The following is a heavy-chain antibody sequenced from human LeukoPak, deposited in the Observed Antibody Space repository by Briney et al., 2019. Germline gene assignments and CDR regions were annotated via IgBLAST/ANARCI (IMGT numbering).Heavy chain of an antibody. Sequence: GGSLRLSCAASGFTFSSYSMNWVRQAPGKGLEWVSSISSSSSYIYYADSVKGRFTISRDSAKNSLYLQIKSLRAGDTAVYYCARGATITYNMDVWGEGTTVIVSS. CDR3: ARGATITYNMDV. D-gene: IGHD5-24*01. CDR2: ISSSSSYI. V-gene: IGHV3-21*01. J-gene: IGHJ6*03. CDR1: GFTFSSYS.